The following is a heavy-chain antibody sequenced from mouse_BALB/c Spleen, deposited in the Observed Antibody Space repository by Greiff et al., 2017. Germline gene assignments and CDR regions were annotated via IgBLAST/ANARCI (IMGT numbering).Heavy chain of an antibody. D-gene: IGHD1-2*01. J-gene: IGHJ1*01. Sequence: DVHLVESGGGLVKPGGSLKLSCAASGFAFSSYDMSWVRQTPEKRLEWVAYISSGGGSTYYPDTVKGRFTISRDNAKNTLYLQMSSLKSEDTAMYYCARHYYGPFDVWGAGTTVTVSS. CDR3: ARHYYGPFDV. V-gene: IGHV5-12-1*01. CDR2: ISSGGGST. CDR1: GFAFSSYD.